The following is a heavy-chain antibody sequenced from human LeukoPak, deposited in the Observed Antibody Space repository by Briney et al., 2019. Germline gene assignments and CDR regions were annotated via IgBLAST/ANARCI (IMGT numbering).Heavy chain of an antibody. J-gene: IGHJ6*03. V-gene: IGHV4-38-2*02. CDR1: GYSISSGFY. CDR3: VWGRYYYYMDV. CDR2: IYHSGST. D-gene: IGHD7-27*01. Sequence: SETLSLTCTVSGYSISSGFYWGWIRQPPGKGREWIGSIYHSGSTYYNPSLKSRVTISVDTSKNQFSLKLSSVTAADTAVYYCVWGRYYYYMDVWGKGTTVTVSS.